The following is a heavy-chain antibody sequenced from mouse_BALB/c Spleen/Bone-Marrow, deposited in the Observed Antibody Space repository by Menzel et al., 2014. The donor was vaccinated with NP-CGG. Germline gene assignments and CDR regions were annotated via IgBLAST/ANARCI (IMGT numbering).Heavy chain of an antibody. CDR3: ARGGSSYGWYFDV. CDR1: GFNIKDTY. V-gene: IGHV14-3*02. Sequence: DQLQQSGAELVKPGASVKLSCTASGFNIKDTYMHWVKQRPEQGLEWIGRIDPANGNTKYDPKFQGKATITADTSSNAAYLQLSSLTSEDASVYYCARGGSSYGWYFDVLGAATTTAISS. CDR2: IDPANGNT. D-gene: IGHD1-1*01. J-gene: IGHJ1*01.